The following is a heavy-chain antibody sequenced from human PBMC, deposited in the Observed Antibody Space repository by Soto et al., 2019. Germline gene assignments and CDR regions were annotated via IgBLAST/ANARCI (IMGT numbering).Heavy chain of an antibody. CDR1: GGSISSGGYY. Sequence: SETLSLTCTVSGGSISSGGYYWSWIRQHPGKGLEWIGYISHSGNTYYSPSLRSRVTISVDTSKNQFSLNLNSVTAADKAKYNCARLAVAGTHYYDYWGQGTLVTVSS. CDR2: ISHSGNT. D-gene: IGHD6-19*01. V-gene: IGHV4-31*03. CDR3: ARLAVAGTHYYDY. J-gene: IGHJ4*02.